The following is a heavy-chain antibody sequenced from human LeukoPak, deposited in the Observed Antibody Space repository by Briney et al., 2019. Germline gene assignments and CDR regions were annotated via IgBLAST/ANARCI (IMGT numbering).Heavy chain of an antibody. CDR3: AGRGDSDYGAFDV. D-gene: IGHD4-17*01. CDR1: GYTLTSNW. CDR2: FVPGDSET. V-gene: IGHV5-51*01. Sequence: KPGGSRNIPGQASGYTLTSNWRGGARQLPGKGREWLGIFVPGDSETRYSTSFQGQVTISADKSISTAYLQWSSLEASDTAMYYCAGRGDSDYGAFDVWGKGTMVTVSS. J-gene: IGHJ3*01.